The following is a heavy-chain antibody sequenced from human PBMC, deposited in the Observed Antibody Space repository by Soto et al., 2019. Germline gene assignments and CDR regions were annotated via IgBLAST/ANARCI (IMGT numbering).Heavy chain of an antibody. D-gene: IGHD1-26*01. Sequence: PGGSLRLSCTASGFTFGDSAMSWFRQAPGKGLEWVGLTRSKAYGGTTEYAASVKGRFTISRDDSKSIAYLQMNSLKTEDTAVYYCTRDSIVGAYYFDYWGQGTLVTVSS. CDR3: TRDSIVGAYYFDY. CDR2: TRSKAYGGTT. J-gene: IGHJ4*02. CDR1: GFTFGDSA. V-gene: IGHV3-49*03.